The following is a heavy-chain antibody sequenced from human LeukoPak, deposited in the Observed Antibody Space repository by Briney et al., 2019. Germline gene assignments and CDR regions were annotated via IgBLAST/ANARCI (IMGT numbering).Heavy chain of an antibody. V-gene: IGHV1-2*02. CDR1: GYTFTGYY. CDR2: INPNSGGT. J-gene: IGHJ5*02. D-gene: IGHD3-22*01. CDR3: ASVGYLPYYDSSGYPSYNWFDP. Sequence: ASVKVSCKASGYTFTGYYMHWVRQAPAQGLEWMGWINPNSGGTNYAQKLQGRVTMTRDTSISTAYMELSRLRSDDTAVYYCASVGYLPYYDSSGYPSYNWFDPWGQGTLVTVSS.